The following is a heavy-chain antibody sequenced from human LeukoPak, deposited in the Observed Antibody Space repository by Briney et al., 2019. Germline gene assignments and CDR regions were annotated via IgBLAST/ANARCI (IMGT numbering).Heavy chain of an antibody. Sequence: ASVKVSCEASGYTFTSYGISWVRRAPGQGLEWMGWISAYNGNTNYAQKLQGRVTMTTDTSTSTAYMELRSLRSDDTAVYYCAREIGVGQWLAIDYWGQGILVTVSS. J-gene: IGHJ4*02. CDR3: AREIGVGQWLAIDY. D-gene: IGHD6-19*01. V-gene: IGHV1-18*01. CDR1: GYTFTSYG. CDR2: ISAYNGNT.